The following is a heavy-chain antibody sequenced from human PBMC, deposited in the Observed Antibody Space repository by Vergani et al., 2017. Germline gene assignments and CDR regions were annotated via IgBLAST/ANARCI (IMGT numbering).Heavy chain of an antibody. CDR3: ARGQVPAAIPYVKGYYYYYGMDV. V-gene: IGHV3-64*01. J-gene: IGHJ6*02. Sequence: EVQLVESGGGLVQPGGSLRLSCAASGFTFSSYAMHWVRQAPGKGLEYVSAISSNGGSTYYANSVKGRFTISRDNSKNTLYLQMGSLRAEDMAVYYCARGQVPAAIPYVKGYYYYYGMDVWGQGTTVTVSS. CDR2: ISSNGGST. D-gene: IGHD2-2*02. CDR1: GFTFSSYA.